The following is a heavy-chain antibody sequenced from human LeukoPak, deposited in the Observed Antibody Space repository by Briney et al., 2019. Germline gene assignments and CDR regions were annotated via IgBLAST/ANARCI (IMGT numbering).Heavy chain of an antibody. D-gene: IGHD3-22*01. Sequence: GGSLRLSCAASGFTFSGSALHWVRQASGKGLEWVGRIRSTANGYATAYAASVKGRFTISRDDSKNTAYLQMDSLKTEDTAVYYCAKGGYYENYPYIWGQGTLVTVSS. CDR1: GFTFSGSA. CDR2: IRSTANGYAT. J-gene: IGHJ4*02. CDR3: AKGGYYENYPYI. V-gene: IGHV3-73*01.